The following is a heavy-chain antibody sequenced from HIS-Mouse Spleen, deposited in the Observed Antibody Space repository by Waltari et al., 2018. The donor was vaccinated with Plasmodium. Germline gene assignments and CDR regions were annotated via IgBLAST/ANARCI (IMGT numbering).Heavy chain of an antibody. Sequence: EVQLVESGGGLIQPGGSLRLSCAASGFTVSSNYMSWSRQAPGKGLEWVSVIYSGGSTYYADSVKGRFTISRDNSKNTLYLQMNSLRAEDTAVYYCARGMKSSSSAFDIWGQGTMVTVSS. J-gene: IGHJ3*02. CDR2: IYSGGST. CDR1: GFTVSSNY. V-gene: IGHV3-53*01. CDR3: ARGMKSSSSAFDI. D-gene: IGHD6-6*01.